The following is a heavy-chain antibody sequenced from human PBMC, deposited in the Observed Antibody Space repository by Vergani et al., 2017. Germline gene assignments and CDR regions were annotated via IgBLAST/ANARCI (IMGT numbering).Heavy chain of an antibody. V-gene: IGHV1-69*18. CDR3: ARDALRFTIFGTRHYYYGMDV. CDR2: IIPIFGTA. CDR1: GYTFTSYA. Sequence: QVQLVQSGSELKKPGASVKVSCKASGYTFTSYAMNWVRQAPGQGLEWMGRIIPIFGTANYAQKFQGRVTITADESTSTAYMELSSLRSEDTAVYYCARDALRFTIFGTRHYYYGMDVWGQGTTVTVSS. J-gene: IGHJ6*02. D-gene: IGHD3-3*01.